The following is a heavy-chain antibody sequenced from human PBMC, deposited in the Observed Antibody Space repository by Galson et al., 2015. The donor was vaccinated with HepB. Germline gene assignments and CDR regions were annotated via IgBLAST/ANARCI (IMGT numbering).Heavy chain of an antibody. CDR3: ARDPGMSGWFRAFDI. J-gene: IGHJ3*02. CDR1: GFTFSSYA. Sequence: SLRLSCAASGFTFSSYAMHWVRQAPGKGLEWVAVISYDGSNKYYADSVKGRFTIFRDNSKNTLYLQMNSLRAEDTAVYYCARDPGMSGWFRAFDIWGQGTMVTVSS. V-gene: IGHV3-30*04. CDR2: ISYDGSNK. D-gene: IGHD6-19*01.